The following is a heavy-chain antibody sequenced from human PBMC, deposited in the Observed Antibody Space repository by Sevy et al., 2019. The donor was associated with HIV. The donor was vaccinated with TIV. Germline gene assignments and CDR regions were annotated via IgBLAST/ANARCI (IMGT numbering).Heavy chain of an antibody. V-gene: IGHV1-69*13. CDR2: IIPIFGTA. CDR3: AREDVSSAIRGRLRFLA. D-gene: IGHD3-3*01. Sequence: ASVKVSCKASGGTFSSYAISWVRQAPGQGLEWMGGIIPIFGTANYAQKFQGRVTITADESTSTAYMELSSLRSEDTAVYYCAREDVSSAIRGRLRFLAWVQGTLVTVYS. CDR1: GGTFSSYA. J-gene: IGHJ5*02.